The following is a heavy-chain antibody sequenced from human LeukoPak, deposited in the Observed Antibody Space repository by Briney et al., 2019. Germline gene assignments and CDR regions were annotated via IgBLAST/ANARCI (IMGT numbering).Heavy chain of an antibody. CDR2: VYYTGST. CDR1: GGSIYSSSYY. J-gene: IGHJ6*02. D-gene: IGHD1-26*01. Sequence: PSETLSLTCTVSGGSIYSSSYYWGWIRQPPGKGLEWIGSVYYTGSTYYNPSLKSRVTISVDTSKKQFSLKLSSVTAADTAVYYCARDHTLLGATGMDVWGQGTTVTVSS. V-gene: IGHV4-39*07. CDR3: ARDHTLLGATGMDV.